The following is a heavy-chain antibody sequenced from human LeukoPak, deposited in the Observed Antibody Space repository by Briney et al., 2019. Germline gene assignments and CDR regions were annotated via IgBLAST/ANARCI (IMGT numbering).Heavy chain of an antibody. CDR1: GGSISGGY. D-gene: IGHD4-11*01. J-gene: IGHJ4*02. Sequence: SETLSLTCTVSGGSISGGYWSRIRQPPGRGLEWIGYVYTSGSTNYNPSLKSRVTISVDTSKSQFALKLSSVTAADTAVYYCAKSYFDYSTYYSYYFNLWGQGALVTVSS. V-gene: IGHV4-4*09. CDR3: AKSYFDYSTYYSYYFNL. CDR2: VYTSGST.